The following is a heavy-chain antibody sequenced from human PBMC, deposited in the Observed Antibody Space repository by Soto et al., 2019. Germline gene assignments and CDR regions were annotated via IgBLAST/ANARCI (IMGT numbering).Heavy chain of an antibody. J-gene: IGHJ4*02. CDR3: ARGSGADYGDPDFDY. Sequence: EVQLVESGGGLVQPGGSLRLSCAASGFTVSSNYMSWVRQAPGKGLEWVSVIYSGGSTYYADSVKGRFTISRHNSKKTLYLQMNSLRAEDTAVYYCARGSGADYGDPDFDYWGQGTLVTVSS. CDR2: IYSGGST. V-gene: IGHV3-53*04. CDR1: GFTVSSNY. D-gene: IGHD4-17*01.